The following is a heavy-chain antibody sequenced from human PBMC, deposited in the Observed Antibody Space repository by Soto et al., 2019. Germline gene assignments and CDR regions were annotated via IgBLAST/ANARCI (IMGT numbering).Heavy chain of an antibody. V-gene: IGHV1-18*01. D-gene: IGHD3-22*01. Sequence: QVQLVQSGAEVKKPGASVKVSCEASGYTFTSYGISWVRQAPGQGLEWMGWISAYNGNTNYAQKLQGRVTMTTDTSTSTAYRELRSLRSDDTAVYYCARVGGYYFDSSGYSYWGQGTLVTVSS. CDR1: GYTFTSYG. CDR3: ARVGGYYFDSSGYSY. CDR2: ISAYNGNT. J-gene: IGHJ4*02.